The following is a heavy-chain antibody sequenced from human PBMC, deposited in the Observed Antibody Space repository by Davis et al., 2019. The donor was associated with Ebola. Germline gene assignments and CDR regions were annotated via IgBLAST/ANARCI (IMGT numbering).Heavy chain of an antibody. CDR3: ASGDYGDYIFDY. J-gene: IGHJ4*02. D-gene: IGHD4-17*01. Sequence: GESLKISCVVSGFSFDNSWMTWVRQAPGKGLEWVANMKGDGSLKNYVDSVKGRFTISRDNAKNSLYLQLNSLRAEDTAVYYCASGDYGDYIFDYWGQGTLVTVSS. CDR2: MKGDGSLK. CDR1: GFSFDNSW. V-gene: IGHV3-7*01.